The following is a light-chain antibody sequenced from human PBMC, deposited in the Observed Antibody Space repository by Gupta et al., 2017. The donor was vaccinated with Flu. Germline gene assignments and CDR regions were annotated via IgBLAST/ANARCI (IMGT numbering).Light chain of an antibody. CDR3: QQTDSNLSIT. CDR2: AAS. V-gene: IGKV1-39*01. Sequence: DIQMTQSPSSLSASVGDRVTITCRASQSISSYLNWYKQKPGKAPKLLIYAASSWQSGVPSRFSGSGYGTDFTLTISSRQPEDFASYYCQQTDSNLSITFGQGTLLEIK. CDR1: QSISSY. J-gene: IGKJ5*01.